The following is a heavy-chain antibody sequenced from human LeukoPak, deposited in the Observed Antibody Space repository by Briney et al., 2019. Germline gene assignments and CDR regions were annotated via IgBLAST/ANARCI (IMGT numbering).Heavy chain of an antibody. Sequence: GGSLRLSCAASGFTFSDYYMSWIRQAPGKGLEWVSYMSSSSSYTNYADSVKGRFTISRDNAKNSLYLQMNSLRAEDTAVYYCAREAQYYDILTGYYNPAFDIWGQGTMVTVS. J-gene: IGHJ3*02. CDR1: GFTFSDYY. CDR2: MSSSSSYT. CDR3: AREAQYYDILTGYYNPAFDI. V-gene: IGHV3-11*06. D-gene: IGHD3-9*01.